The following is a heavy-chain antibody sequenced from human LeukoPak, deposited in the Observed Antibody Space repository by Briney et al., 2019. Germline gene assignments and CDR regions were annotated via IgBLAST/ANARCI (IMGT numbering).Heavy chain of an antibody. J-gene: IGHJ4*02. CDR3: ARHGSNGWHFEY. CDR2: IYYSGST. Sequence: KTSETLSLTCTVSGGSISSYYWSWIRQPPGKGLECIGYIYYSGSTNYNPSLKSPVTISVDTSKNQFSLKLSSVTAADTAVYYCARHGSNGWHFEYWGQGTLVTVSS. V-gene: IGHV4-59*01. CDR1: GGSISSYY. D-gene: IGHD6-19*01.